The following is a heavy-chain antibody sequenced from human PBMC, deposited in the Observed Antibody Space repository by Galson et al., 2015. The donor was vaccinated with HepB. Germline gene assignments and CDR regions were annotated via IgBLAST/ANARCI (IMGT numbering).Heavy chain of an antibody. CDR1: GGTFSSYT. J-gene: IGHJ6*02. Sequence: SVKVSCKASGGTFSSYTISWVRQAPGQGLEWMGRIIPILGIANYAQKFQGRVTITADKSTSTAYMELSSLRSEDTAVYYCARDLRATISGRWDYYYGMDVWGQGTTVTVSS. D-gene: IGHD5-12*01. V-gene: IGHV1-69*04. CDR3: ARDLRATISGRWDYYYGMDV. CDR2: IIPILGIA.